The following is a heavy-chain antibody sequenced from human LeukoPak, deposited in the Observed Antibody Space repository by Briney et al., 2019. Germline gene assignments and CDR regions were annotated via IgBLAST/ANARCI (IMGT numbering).Heavy chain of an antibody. CDR2: IKQDGSEK. J-gene: IGHJ4*02. CDR3: ARVQGSSGPGIFEY. CDR1: GFTFSNYW. V-gene: IGHV3-7*01. D-gene: IGHD6-19*01. Sequence: GGSLRLSCAASGFTFSNYWMSWVRQAPGKGLEWVANIKQDGSEKSYVDSVKGRFTISRDNAKKSLYLQMNSLRVEDTAAYYCARVQGSSGPGIFEYWGQGTQVTVPS.